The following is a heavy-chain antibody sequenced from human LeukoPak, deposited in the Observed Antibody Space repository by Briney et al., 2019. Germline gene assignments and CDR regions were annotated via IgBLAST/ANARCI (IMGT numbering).Heavy chain of an antibody. D-gene: IGHD4-17*01. V-gene: IGHV5-51*01. CDR3: VRMTTVTTSDY. CDR2: IYPGDSDT. J-gene: IGHJ4*02. Sequence: GESLKISCKGSGYSFTSYWIGWVRQMTVKGLECMGIIYPGDSDTRYSPSFQGQVTISADKSITTAYLQWSSLKASDTAMYYCVRMTTVTTSDYWGQGTLVTVSS. CDR1: GYSFTSYW.